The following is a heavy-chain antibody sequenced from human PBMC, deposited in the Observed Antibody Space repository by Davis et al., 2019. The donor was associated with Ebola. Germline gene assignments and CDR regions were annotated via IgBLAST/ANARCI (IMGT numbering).Heavy chain of an antibody. J-gene: IGHJ4*02. Sequence: GGSLRLSCAASGFTFSSYSINWVRQAPGKGLEWVSYISSSSSTIYYADSVKGRFTISRDNAKNSLYLQMNSLRDEDTAVYYCARGRKGSSWHFDYWGQGTLVTVSS. D-gene: IGHD6-13*01. CDR1: GFTFSSYS. CDR2: ISSSSSTI. CDR3: ARGRKGSSWHFDY. V-gene: IGHV3-48*02.